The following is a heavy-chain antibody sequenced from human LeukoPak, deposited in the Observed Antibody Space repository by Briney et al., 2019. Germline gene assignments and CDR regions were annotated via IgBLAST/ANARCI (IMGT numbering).Heavy chain of an antibody. D-gene: IGHD3-3*01. CDR2: ISAYNGNT. Sequence: ASVKVSCKASGYTFTSYGISWVRQAPGQGLEWMGWISAYNGNTNYAQKLQGRVTMTTDTSTSTAYMELRSLRSDDTAVYYCARSRYYDFWSGYSDSDYWGQGTLVTVSS. V-gene: IGHV1-18*01. CDR3: ARSRYYDFWSGYSDSDY. J-gene: IGHJ4*02. CDR1: GYTFTSYG.